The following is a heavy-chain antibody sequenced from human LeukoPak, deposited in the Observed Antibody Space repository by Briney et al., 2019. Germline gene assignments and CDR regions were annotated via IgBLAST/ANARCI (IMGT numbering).Heavy chain of an antibody. Sequence: NPSETLSLTCGVYGGSFSGDYWSWVRQPPGKGLEWIGEINHSGSASYNPSLKSRVTISVDTSKIQFSLKLSSVTATDTAVYYCARMRDNWNVCVFDIWGQGTMVTVSS. V-gene: IGHV4-34*01. CDR3: ARMRDNWNVCVFDI. CDR2: INHSGSA. CDR1: GGSFSGDY. J-gene: IGHJ3*02. D-gene: IGHD1-1*01.